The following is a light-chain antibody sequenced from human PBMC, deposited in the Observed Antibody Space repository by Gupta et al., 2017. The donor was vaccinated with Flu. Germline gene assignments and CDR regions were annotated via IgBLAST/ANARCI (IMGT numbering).Light chain of an antibody. CDR1: SLRNSY. CDR3: NSRENTDNNQAV. CDR2: AKN. J-gene: IGLJ2*01. Sequence: SSALTQDPAVSVALGQTVRSTCQGDSLRNSYASWYQQKPGQAPVLLIYAKNIRPSGIPARCSGSSSGTTTSLTITRAQAEEEAAYYCNSRENTDNNQAVFGGGTKLTVL. V-gene: IGLV3-19*01.